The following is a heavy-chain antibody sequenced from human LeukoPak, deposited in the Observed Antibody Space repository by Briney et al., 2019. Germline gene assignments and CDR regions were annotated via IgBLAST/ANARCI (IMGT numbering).Heavy chain of an antibody. CDR3: ARNLKGAGYNWFDP. CDR1: GGSFSGYY. Sequence: SSKTLSLTCAVYGGSFSGYYWSWIRQPPGKGLEWIGEINHSGSTNYNPSLKSRVTISVDTSKNQFSLKLSSVTAADTAVYYCARNLKGAGYNWFDPWGQGTLVTVSS. V-gene: IGHV4-34*01. D-gene: IGHD1-26*01. CDR2: INHSGST. J-gene: IGHJ5*02.